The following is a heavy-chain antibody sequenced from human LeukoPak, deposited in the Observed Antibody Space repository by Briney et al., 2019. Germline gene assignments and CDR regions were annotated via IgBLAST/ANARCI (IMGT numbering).Heavy chain of an antibody. V-gene: IGHV3-53*01. J-gene: IGHJ3*02. Sequence: GGSLRLSCAASGLTVSSNCMSWVRQAPGKGWGGVSFIFSGGNTYYADSVKGRFTISRDNSKNTVHLQMNSLRAEDTAVYYCARGLDVVSATNDAFDMWGQGTMVTVSS. D-gene: IGHD2-2*01. CDR3: ARGLDVVSATNDAFDM. CDR1: GLTVSSNC. CDR2: IFSGGNT.